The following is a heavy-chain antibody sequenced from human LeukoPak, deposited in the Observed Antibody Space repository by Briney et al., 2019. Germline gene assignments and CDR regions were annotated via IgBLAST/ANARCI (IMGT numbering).Heavy chain of an antibody. V-gene: IGHV1-69*13. CDR2: IIPIFGTA. Sequence: ASVKVFCKASGGTFSSYAISWVRQDPGQGLEWMGGIIPIFGTANYAQKFQGRVTITADESTSTAYMELSSLRSEDTAVYYCAIPGDYPRGFDPWGQGTLVTVSS. CDR1: GGTFSSYA. J-gene: IGHJ5*02. D-gene: IGHD7-27*01. CDR3: AIPGDYPRGFDP.